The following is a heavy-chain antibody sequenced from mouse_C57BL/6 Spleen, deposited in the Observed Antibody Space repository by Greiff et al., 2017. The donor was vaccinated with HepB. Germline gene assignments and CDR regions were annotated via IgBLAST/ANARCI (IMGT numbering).Heavy chain of an antibody. V-gene: IGHV1-80*01. CDR3: ARTLTTVVARYFDV. J-gene: IGHJ1*03. CDR2: IYPGDGDT. Sequence: QVQLKESGAELVKPGASVKISCKASGYAFSSYWMNWVKQRPGKGLEWIGQIYPGDGDTNYNGKFKGKATLTADKSSSTAYMQLSSLTSEDSAVYFCARTLTTVVARYFDVWGTGTTDTVSS. CDR1: GYAFSSYW. D-gene: IGHD1-1*01.